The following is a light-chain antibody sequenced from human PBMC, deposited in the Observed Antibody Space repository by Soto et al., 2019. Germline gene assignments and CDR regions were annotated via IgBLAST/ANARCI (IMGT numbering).Light chain of an antibody. CDR2: DAS. V-gene: IGKV1-33*01. CDR1: QGINNY. Sequence: SPNCHYATVKDRVTVTYQTSQGINNYLNCYQQKLGKAPKLLIYDASNLEIGVPSRLSGCASGTDITLTTFSLQPEDIATYYCQQYDKPPYTFGQGTRLEIK. CDR3: QQYDKPPYT. J-gene: IGKJ5*01.